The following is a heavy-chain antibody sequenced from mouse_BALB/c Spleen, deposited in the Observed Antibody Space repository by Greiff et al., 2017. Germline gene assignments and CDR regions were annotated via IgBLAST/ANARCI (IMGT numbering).Heavy chain of an antibody. CDR3: AREGDYGSPLGY. V-gene: IGHV5-12-2*01. Sequence: EVKLMESGGGLVQPGGSLKLSCAASGFTFSSYTMSWVRQTPEKRLEWVAYISNGGSSTYYPDTVKGRFTISRDNAKNTLYLQRSSLRSEDTAMYSCAREGDYGSPLGYWGQGTTLTVSS. D-gene: IGHD1-1*01. CDR2: ISNGGSST. CDR1: GFTFSSYT. J-gene: IGHJ2*01.